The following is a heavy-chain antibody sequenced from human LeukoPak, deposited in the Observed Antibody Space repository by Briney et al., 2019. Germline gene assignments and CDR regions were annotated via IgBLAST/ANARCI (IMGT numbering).Heavy chain of an antibody. CDR2: INQDGSEK. D-gene: IGHD5-12*01. CDR3: ARDLAAYSH. CDR1: GFTFSSYW. Sequence: GGSLRLSCAASGFTFSSYWMSWVHQAPGKGLEWVANINQDGSEKYYVDSVKGRFTISRDHAKNSLYLQMNSLRAEDTAVYYCARDLAAYSHWGQGTLVTVSS. J-gene: IGHJ4*02. V-gene: IGHV3-7*01.